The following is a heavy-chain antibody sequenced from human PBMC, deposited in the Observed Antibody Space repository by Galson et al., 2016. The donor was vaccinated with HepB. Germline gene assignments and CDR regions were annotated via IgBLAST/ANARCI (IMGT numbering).Heavy chain of an antibody. J-gene: IGHJ4*02. D-gene: IGHD1-14*01. V-gene: IGHV3-11*01. CDR2: ISDSGHTT. CDR3: ARGETTFIF. CDR1: GFTFSDYY. Sequence: SLRLSCAASGFTFSDYYMSWIRQAPGRGLEWIAFISDSGHTTSYADSMKGRFTISRDNAKNSVDLQMNSLRAEDMAVYFCARGETTFIFWGQGTLVTVSS.